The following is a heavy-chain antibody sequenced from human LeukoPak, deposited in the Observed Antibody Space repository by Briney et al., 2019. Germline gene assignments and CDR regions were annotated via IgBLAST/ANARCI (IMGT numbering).Heavy chain of an antibody. J-gene: IGHJ4*02. CDR3: ARVTYYYDSSGYYYFDY. V-gene: IGHV3-21*01. Sequence: GGSLRLSCAAYGFTFSSYSMNWVRQAPGKGLEWVSSISSSSSYIYYADSVKGRFTISRDNAKNSLYLQMNSLRAEDTAVYYCARVTYYYDSSGYYYFDYWGQGTLVTVSS. CDR2: ISSSSSYI. D-gene: IGHD3-22*01. CDR1: GFTFSSYS.